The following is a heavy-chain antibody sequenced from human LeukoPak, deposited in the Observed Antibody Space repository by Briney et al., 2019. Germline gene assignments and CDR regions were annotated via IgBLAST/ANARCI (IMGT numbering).Heavy chain of an antibody. CDR2: ISYDGSNK. CDR1: GFTFSSYA. Sequence: GGSLRLSCAASGFTFSSYAMHWVRQAPGKGLEWVAVISYDGSNKYYADSMKGRFTISRDNSKNTLYLQMNSLRAEDTAVYYCARDRTRDGYNQGRVFDYWGQGTLVTVSS. CDR3: ARDRTRDGYNQGRVFDY. J-gene: IGHJ4*02. V-gene: IGHV3-30-3*01. D-gene: IGHD5-24*01.